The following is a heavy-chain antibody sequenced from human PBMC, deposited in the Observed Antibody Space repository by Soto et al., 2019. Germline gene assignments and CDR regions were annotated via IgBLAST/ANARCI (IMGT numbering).Heavy chain of an antibody. J-gene: IGHJ3*02. Sequence: PGGSLRLSCAASGLTFTSHGFHWVRQAPGKGLEWVSYISSSSSTIYYADSVKGRFTISRDNAKNSLYLQMNSLRAEDTAVYYCARGSRITMIVVDGDAFDIWGQGTMVTVSS. CDR3: ARGSRITMIVVDGDAFDI. CDR2: ISSSSSTI. CDR1: GLTFTSHG. V-gene: IGHV3-48*01. D-gene: IGHD3-22*01.